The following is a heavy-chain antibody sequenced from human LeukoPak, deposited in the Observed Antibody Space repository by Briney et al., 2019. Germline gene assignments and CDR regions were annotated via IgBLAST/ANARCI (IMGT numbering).Heavy chain of an antibody. Sequence: GASVKVSCKASGGTLSSYAISWVRQAPGQGLEWMGGIIPIFGTANYAQKFQGRVTITTDESTSTAYMELSSLRSEATAVYYCARDFGEGYWGQGTLVTVSS. D-gene: IGHD2-21*01. J-gene: IGHJ4*02. CDR1: GGTLSSYA. V-gene: IGHV1-69*05. CDR3: ARDFGEGY. CDR2: IIPIFGTA.